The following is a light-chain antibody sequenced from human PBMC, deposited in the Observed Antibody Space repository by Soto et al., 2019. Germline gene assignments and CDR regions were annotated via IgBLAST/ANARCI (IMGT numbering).Light chain of an antibody. J-gene: IGLJ3*02. CDR2: MDN. Sequence: QLVLTQPPSASGTPGQRVTISCSGNSSNIGSSYVYWFQQFPGTAPKLLIYMDNQRPSGVPDRFSGSKSGTSASLAISGLRSEDEADFYCAAWDNSLSGWVFGGGTKVTVL. CDR3: AAWDNSLSGWV. CDR1: SSNIGSSY. V-gene: IGLV1-47*01.